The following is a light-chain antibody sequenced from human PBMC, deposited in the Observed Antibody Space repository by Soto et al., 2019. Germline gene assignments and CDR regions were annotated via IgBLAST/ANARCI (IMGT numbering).Light chain of an antibody. CDR3: QQYGSSPIT. V-gene: IGKV3-20*01. CDR1: QSVSSSY. J-gene: IGKJ5*01. CDR2: GAS. Sequence: EIVLTQSPGTLSLSPGERATLSCRASQSVSSSYLAWYQQQPGQAPRLLIYGASSRDTGIPDSFSGSGSGTDFTRTISRLETEDFAVYDCQQYGSSPITLGQGTRLEIK.